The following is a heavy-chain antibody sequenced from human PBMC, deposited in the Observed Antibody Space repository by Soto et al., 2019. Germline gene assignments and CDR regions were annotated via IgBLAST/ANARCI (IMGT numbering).Heavy chain of an antibody. V-gene: IGHV3-9*01. CDR2: ISWNSDII. CDR1: GFTFEDYA. Sequence: EMTLVESGGGLVQPGRSLRLSCATSGFTFEDYAVHWVRQAPGKGLEWVSGISWNSDIIEYADSVKGRFTISRDNAKNSLYLKMNSLRPEDTALYYCTKDVEWGGNHLNHAFDVWGQGTMVSVSS. D-gene: IGHD1-26*01. CDR3: TKDVEWGGNHLNHAFDV. J-gene: IGHJ3*01.